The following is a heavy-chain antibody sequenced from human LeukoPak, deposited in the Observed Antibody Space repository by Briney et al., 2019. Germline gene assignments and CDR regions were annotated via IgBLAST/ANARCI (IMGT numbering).Heavy chain of an antibody. V-gene: IGHV3-48*03. Sequence: GGSLRLSCAASGFTFRSYEMNWVRHARGRGREWVSHISGGGETTVYPDAVKGRFTISRDNAKNSLYLQMNSLRVEDTGVYYCARRSGRRYEYWGQGVLVTVSP. CDR2: ISGGGETT. CDR1: GFTFRSYE. CDR3: ARRSGRRYEY. D-gene: IGHD5-24*01. J-gene: IGHJ4*02.